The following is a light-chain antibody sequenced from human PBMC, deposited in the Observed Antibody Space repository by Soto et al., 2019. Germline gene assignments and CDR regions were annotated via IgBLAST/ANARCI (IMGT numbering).Light chain of an antibody. CDR3: QQYYSTPPLT. CDR1: QSVLYSSNNKNY. V-gene: IGKV4-1*01. Sequence: DIVMTQSPDSLAVSLGERATINCKSSQSVLYSSNNKNYLAWYQQKPGQPPKLLIYWASTRESGVPDRFSGSGSGTDFTLSISSLQAPDVAIYYCQQYYSTPPLTFGGGTKVENK. J-gene: IGKJ4*01. CDR2: WAS.